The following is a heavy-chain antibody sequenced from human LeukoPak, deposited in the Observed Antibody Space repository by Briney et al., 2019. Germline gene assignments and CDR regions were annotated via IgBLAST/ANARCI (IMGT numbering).Heavy chain of an antibody. J-gene: IGHJ6*02. CDR3: ARARPWDSSRSYYFGMDV. Sequence: PGGSLRLSCAASGFTFSTYNMNWVRQAPGTGLEWVSSFPGSGGATYYADSVRGRFSISRDSSKNTVYLQMNSLRDEDTAVYYCARARPWDSSRSYYFGMDVWGHGTTVTVSS. CDR1: GFTFSTYN. D-gene: IGHD3-22*01. CDR2: FPGSGGAT. V-gene: IGHV3-23*01.